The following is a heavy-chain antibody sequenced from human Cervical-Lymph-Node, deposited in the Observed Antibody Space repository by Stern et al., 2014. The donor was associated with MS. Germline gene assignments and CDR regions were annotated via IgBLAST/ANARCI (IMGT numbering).Heavy chain of an antibody. CDR1: GGTFSSYG. CDR2: IIPICGTA. D-gene: IGHD5-18*01. CDR3: ARVGGYGYLPY. V-gene: IGHV1-69*01. J-gene: IGHJ4*02. Sequence: QVQLVQSGAEVKKPGASVKVSCKASGGTFSSYGIIWVRQAPGQGLEWMGGIIPICGTANYAHRVQGRVTLTALQSPRQAYRPMRSLRSEDMAVYYCARVGGYGYLPYWGQGTLVTVSS.